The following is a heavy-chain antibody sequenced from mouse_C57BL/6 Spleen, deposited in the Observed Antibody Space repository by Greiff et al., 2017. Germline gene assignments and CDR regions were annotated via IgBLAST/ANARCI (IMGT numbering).Heavy chain of an antibody. CDR1: GFSLTSYG. D-gene: IGHD2-1*01. CDR3: ARRYGNYWFAY. CDR2: IWSGGRT. J-gene: IGHJ3*01. V-gene: IGHV2-2*01. Sequence: VQLQQSGPGLVQPSQSLSIPCTVSGFSLTSYGVHWVRQSPGKGLEWLGVIWSGGRTDYNAAFISRLSISKDNSKSQVFFKMNSLQADDTAIYYCARRYGNYWFAYWGQGTLVTVSA.